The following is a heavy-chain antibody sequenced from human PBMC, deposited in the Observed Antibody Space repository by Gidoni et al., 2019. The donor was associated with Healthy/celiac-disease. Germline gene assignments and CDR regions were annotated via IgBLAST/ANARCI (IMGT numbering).Heavy chain of an antibody. D-gene: IGHD2-2*01. CDR2: ISSSSSTI. Sequence: EVQLVESGGGLVQPGGSLRLSCAASGFTFISYSMNWVRQAPGKGLEWVSYISSSSSTIYYADSVKGRFTISRDNAKNSLYLQMNSLRAEDTAVYYCASHAVPHYYYYGMDVWGQGTTVTVSS. CDR3: ASHAVPHYYYYGMDV. V-gene: IGHV3-48*01. J-gene: IGHJ6*02. CDR1: GFTFISYS.